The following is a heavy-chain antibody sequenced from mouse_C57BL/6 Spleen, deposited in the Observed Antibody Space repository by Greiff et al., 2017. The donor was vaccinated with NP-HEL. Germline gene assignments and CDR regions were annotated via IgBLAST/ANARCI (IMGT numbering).Heavy chain of an antibody. V-gene: IGHV6-3*01. CDR2: IRLKSDNYAT. J-gene: IGHJ1*03. CDR3: TKLGRERLLVWYFDV. CDR1: GFTFSNYW. D-gene: IGHD4-1*01. Sequence: EVKVEESGGGLVQPGGSMKLSCVASGFTFSNYWMNWVRQSPEKGLEWVAQIRLKSDNYATHYAESVKGRFTISRDDSKSSVYLQMNNLRAEDTGIYYCTKLGRERLLVWYFDVWGTGTTVTVSS.